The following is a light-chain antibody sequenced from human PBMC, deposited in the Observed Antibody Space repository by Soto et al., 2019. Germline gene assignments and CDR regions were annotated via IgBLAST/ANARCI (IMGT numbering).Light chain of an antibody. CDR3: MQRIEFPPLT. CDR1: QSLLDSDDGNXX. V-gene: IGKV2-40*01. Sequence: DIVMTQTPLSLPVTPGEPASISCRSSQSLLDSDDGNXXXDWYLQKPGQSPQLLIYTLSYRASGVPDRFSGXGXXXDXXXXXXXVXAEDXGXXYXMQRIEFPPLTFGGGTKVEIK. J-gene: IGKJ4*01. CDR2: TLS.